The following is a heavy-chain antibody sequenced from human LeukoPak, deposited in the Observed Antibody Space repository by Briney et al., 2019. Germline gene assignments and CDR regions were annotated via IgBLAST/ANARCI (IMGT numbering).Heavy chain of an antibody. CDR3: ARGRIPSRRYCTNGVCYTLDY. V-gene: IGHV1-8*01. J-gene: IGHJ4*02. CDR2: MNPNIGNT. D-gene: IGHD2-8*01. CDR1: GYTFTSYD. Sequence: GATLNLSCKASGYTFTSYDINWVRQATGQGLEWMGWMNPNIGNTGHAQKFQGRVTMNRNPSISTAYMELSSLRSEDMAVYYCARGRIPSRRYCTNGVCYTLDYWGQGTLVTVSS.